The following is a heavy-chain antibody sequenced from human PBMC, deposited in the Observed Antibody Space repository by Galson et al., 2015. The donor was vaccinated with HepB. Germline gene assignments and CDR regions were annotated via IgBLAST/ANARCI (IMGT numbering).Heavy chain of an antibody. Sequence: SLRLSCAASGFTFSSYEMNWVRQAPGKGLEWVSYISSSGSTIYYADSVKGRFTISRDNAKNSLYLQMNSLRAEDTAVYYCARGNYVWGSSLFDYWGQGTLVTVSS. CDR1: GFTFSSYE. CDR2: ISSSGSTI. V-gene: IGHV3-48*03. J-gene: IGHJ4*02. CDR3: ARGNYVWGSSLFDY. D-gene: IGHD3-16*01.